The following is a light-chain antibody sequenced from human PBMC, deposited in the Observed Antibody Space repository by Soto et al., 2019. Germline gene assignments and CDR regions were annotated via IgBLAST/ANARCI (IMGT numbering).Light chain of an antibody. J-gene: IGKJ1*01. V-gene: IGKV3-15*01. CDR3: QQYYTWPRT. CDR2: GAS. CDR1: QSVTSN. Sequence: DIVLTQSPATLSVSPGERATLSCRASQSVTSNLAWYQQRPGQAPRLLFYGASTRATGIPARFSGSGSGTEFTLTISSLQSEDFAVYYCQQYYTWPRTFGQGTKVDI.